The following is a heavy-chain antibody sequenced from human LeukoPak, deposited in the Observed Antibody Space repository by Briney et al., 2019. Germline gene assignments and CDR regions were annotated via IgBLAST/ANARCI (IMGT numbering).Heavy chain of an antibody. CDR3: AKDRSGSYDY. Sequence: GGSLRLSCAASGFTFSSYGMHWVRQAPGKGLEWMAVISYDGSNKYYADSVKGRFTISRDNSKNTLYLQMNSLRAEDTAVYYCAKDRSGSYDYWGQGTLVTVSS. J-gene: IGHJ4*02. D-gene: IGHD1-26*01. CDR1: GFTFSSYG. CDR2: ISYDGSNK. V-gene: IGHV3-30*18.